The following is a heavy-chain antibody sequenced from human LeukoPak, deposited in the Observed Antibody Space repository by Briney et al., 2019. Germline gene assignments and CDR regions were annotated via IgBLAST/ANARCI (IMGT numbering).Heavy chain of an antibody. CDR3: ARLMTTGAFDI. D-gene: IGHD4-11*01. J-gene: IGHJ3*02. CDR2: IYYSGST. Sequence: SETLSLTCTVSGASISSDYWSWIRQPPGKGLEWIGYIYYSGSTNNNPSLKSRVTISVDTSKNHFSLKLNSVTAADTAVYYCARLMTTGAFDIWGQGTMVTVSS. CDR1: GASISSDY. V-gene: IGHV4-59*01.